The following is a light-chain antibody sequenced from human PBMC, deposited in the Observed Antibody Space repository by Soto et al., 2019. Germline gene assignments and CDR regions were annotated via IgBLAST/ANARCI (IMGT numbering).Light chain of an antibody. CDR1: QSVTSN. V-gene: IGKV3-15*01. Sequence: EIVMTQSPDTLSVSPGERATLSCRASQSVTSNLAWYQQKPGQAPRLLIYGASTRATGIPARFSGSGSGTEFTLTISSLQSEDFAVYYCQQYNNRPPVTFGQGTRLEIK. CDR2: GAS. CDR3: QQYNNRPPVT. J-gene: IGKJ5*01.